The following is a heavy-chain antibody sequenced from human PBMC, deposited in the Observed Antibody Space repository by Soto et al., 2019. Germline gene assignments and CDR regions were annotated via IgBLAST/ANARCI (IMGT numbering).Heavy chain of an antibody. D-gene: IGHD3-3*01. CDR3: ARHKTDLRFLECSYYFDY. Sequence: QVQLVESGGDVVQPGRSLRLSGAVSGFTFSSYAMHWVRQAPGKGLEWVAVISYDGSNKYYADSVKGRFTISRDNFKNSLYLQMNSLRAEDTAVYYCARHKTDLRFLECSYYFDYWGQGTLVTVSS. J-gene: IGHJ4*02. CDR2: ISYDGSNK. V-gene: IGHV3-30-3*01. CDR1: GFTFSSYA.